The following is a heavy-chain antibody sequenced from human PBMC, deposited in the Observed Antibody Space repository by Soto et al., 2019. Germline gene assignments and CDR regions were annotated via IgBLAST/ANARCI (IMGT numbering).Heavy chain of an antibody. Sequence: SETLSLTCTVSGGSISGYYWSWIRQPPGKGLEWIGYMYKTGSTVYNPPFKSRVTISVDTSKNQFSLKLSSVTAADTAVYYCARATYYYDRSGYLYYFDYWGQGTLVTVSS. CDR1: GGSISGYY. CDR2: MYKTGST. D-gene: IGHD3-22*01. J-gene: IGHJ4*02. V-gene: IGHV4-59*01. CDR3: ARATYYYDRSGYLYYFDY.